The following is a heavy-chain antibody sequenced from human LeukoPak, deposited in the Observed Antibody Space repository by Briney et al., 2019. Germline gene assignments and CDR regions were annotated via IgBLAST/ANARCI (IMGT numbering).Heavy chain of an antibody. D-gene: IGHD3-10*01. CDR2: IIPIFGTA. V-gene: IGHV1-69*13. CDR1: GGTFSSYA. Sequence: ASVKVSCKASGGTFSSYAISWVRQAPGQGLEWMGGIIPIFGTANYAQKFQGRVTITADESTSTANMELSSLRSEDTAVYYCARDSPSPYYSDIWGQGTMVTVSS. J-gene: IGHJ3*02. CDR3: ARDSPSPYYSDI.